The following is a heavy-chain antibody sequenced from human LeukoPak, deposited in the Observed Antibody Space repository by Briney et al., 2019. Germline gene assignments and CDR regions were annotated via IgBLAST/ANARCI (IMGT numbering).Heavy chain of an antibody. CDR2: INHSGST. Sequence: KASETLSLTCAVYGGSFSGYCWSWIRQPPGKGLEWIGEINHSGSTNYNPSLKSRVTISVDTSKNQFSLKLSSVTAADTAVYYCARVLRWFDPWGQGTLVTVSS. D-gene: IGHD2-15*01. CDR1: GGSFSGYC. J-gene: IGHJ5*02. CDR3: ARVLRWFDP. V-gene: IGHV4-34*01.